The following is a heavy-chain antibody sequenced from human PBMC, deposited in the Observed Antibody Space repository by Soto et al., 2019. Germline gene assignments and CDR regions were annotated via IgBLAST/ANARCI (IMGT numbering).Heavy chain of an antibody. CDR1: GFTFSDYA. CDR2: IRGTDGAT. J-gene: IGHJ4*02. V-gene: IGHV3-23*01. D-gene: IGHD1-26*01. Sequence: LRLSCAASGFTFSDYAMSWVRQAPGKGLEWVSTIRGTDGATYYADSVKGRFTISRDNSKNMLYLQMNSLRAEDAAIYYCARKGGSFYGPFDYWGQGTLVTVSS. CDR3: ARKGGSFYGPFDY.